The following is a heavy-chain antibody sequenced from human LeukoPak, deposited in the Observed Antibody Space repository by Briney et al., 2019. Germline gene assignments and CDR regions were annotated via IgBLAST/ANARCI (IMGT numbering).Heavy chain of an antibody. J-gene: IGHJ4*02. D-gene: IGHD6-6*01. Sequence: PSETLSLTCAVYGGSFSGYYWSWIRQPPGKGLEWIGEINHSGSTNYNPSLKSRVTISVDTSQNQFSLKLSSVTAADTAVYYCARWGYSSSIGYWGQGTLVTVSS. CDR3: ARWGYSSSIGY. CDR2: INHSGST. V-gene: IGHV4-34*01. CDR1: GGSFSGYY.